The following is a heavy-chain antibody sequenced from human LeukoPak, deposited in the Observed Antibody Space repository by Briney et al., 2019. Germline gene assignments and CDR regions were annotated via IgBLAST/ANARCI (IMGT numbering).Heavy chain of an antibody. CDR2: IYYSGST. CDR3: ARHDLFSPPHY. V-gene: IGHV4-59*08. J-gene: IGHJ4*02. CDR1: GGSISSYY. Sequence: SETLSLTCTVSGGSISSYYWSWIRQPPGKGLEGIGYIYYSGSTNYNPSLKSRVTISVDTSKNQFSLKLSSVTAADTAVYYCARHDLFSPPHYWGQGTLVTVSS.